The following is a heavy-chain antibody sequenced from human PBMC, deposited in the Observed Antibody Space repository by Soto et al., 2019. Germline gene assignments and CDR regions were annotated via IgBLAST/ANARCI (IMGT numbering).Heavy chain of an antibody. V-gene: IGHV3-NL1*01. J-gene: IGHJ4*02. D-gene: IGHD3-22*01. Sequence: LRLSCAASGFTFSSYGMHWVRQAPGKGLEWVAVIYSGGSTYYADSVKGRFTISRDNSKNTLYLQMNSLRAEDTAVYYCARYYYDSSGYYYFFDYWGQGTLVTVSS. CDR2: IYSGGST. CDR3: ARYYYDSSGYYYFFDY. CDR1: GFTFSSYG.